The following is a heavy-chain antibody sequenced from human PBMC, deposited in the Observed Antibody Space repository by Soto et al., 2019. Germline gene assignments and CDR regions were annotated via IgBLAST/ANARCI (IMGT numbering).Heavy chain of an antibody. Sequence: EVQLVESGGGLIQPGGSLRLSCAISGFTVRAKYMSWVRQAPGKGLEWVSVIYSGDTTYYADSVKGRFIISRDISKNILYLQMNILRAEDTAVYYCHGYGYWGQGTLVTVSS. CDR3: HGYGY. J-gene: IGHJ4*02. V-gene: IGHV3-53*01. CDR2: IYSGDTT. CDR1: GFTVRAKY. D-gene: IGHD5-18*01.